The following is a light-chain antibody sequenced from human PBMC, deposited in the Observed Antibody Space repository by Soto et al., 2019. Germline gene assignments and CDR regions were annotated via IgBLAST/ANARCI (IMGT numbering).Light chain of an antibody. CDR3: QQNNKWPTVT. Sequence: EVVMTQSPATVSVSPGEGVTLSCRASQTISNDLAWYQQKPGQAPRLLIYGASTRATGVPARFSGGGSVTEFTRTISSLQSEDFAFYYCQQNNKWPTVTFGGGTKVEIK. V-gene: IGKV3-15*01. J-gene: IGKJ4*01. CDR2: GAS. CDR1: QTISND.